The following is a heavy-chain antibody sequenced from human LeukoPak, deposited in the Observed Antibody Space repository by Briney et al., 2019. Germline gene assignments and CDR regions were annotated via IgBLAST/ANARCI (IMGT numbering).Heavy chain of an antibody. V-gene: IGHV3-7*01. J-gene: IGHJ4*02. CDR3: ARSGDYGDYRLDY. Sequence: GGSLRLSCAASGFTFSSYWMSWVRQAPGKGLEWVANIKQDGSEKYYVDSVKGRFTISRDNAKNSLYLQMNSLRAEDTAVYYCARSGDYGDYRLDYWGQGTLVTVSS. D-gene: IGHD4-17*01. CDR1: GFTFSSYW. CDR2: IKQDGSEK.